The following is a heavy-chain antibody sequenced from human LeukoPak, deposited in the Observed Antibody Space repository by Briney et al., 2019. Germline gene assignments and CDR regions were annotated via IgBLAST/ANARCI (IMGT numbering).Heavy chain of an antibody. Sequence: SETLSLTCTVSGGSISNYYWSWIRQPPGQGLDGMAYISNSGSTNYNPCLKSRVTISVDTSKNQFSLKLSSVTAADAAVYYCGRGLRGVITPIDYWGQGTLVTVSS. J-gene: IGHJ4*02. CDR2: ISNSGST. D-gene: IGHD3-10*01. CDR1: GGSISNYY. V-gene: IGHV4-59*01. CDR3: GRGLRGVITPIDY.